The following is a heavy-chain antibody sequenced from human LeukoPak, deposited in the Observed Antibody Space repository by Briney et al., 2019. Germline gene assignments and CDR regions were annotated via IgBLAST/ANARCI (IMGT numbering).Heavy chain of an antibody. J-gene: IGHJ4*02. Sequence: PSETLSLTCTVSGGSISSSSYYWGWIRQPPGKGLEWIGSIYYSGSTYYNPFLKSRVTISVDTSKNQFSLKLSSVTAADTAVYYCARQLLWFGELSSYLDYWGQGTLVAVSS. D-gene: IGHD3-10*01. V-gene: IGHV4-39*01. CDR1: GGSISSSSYY. CDR2: IYYSGST. CDR3: ARQLLWFGELSSYLDY.